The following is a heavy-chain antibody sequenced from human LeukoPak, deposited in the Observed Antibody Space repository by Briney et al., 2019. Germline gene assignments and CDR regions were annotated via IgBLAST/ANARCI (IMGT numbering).Heavy chain of an antibody. CDR1: GFTFSSYG. CDR2: IWYDGSNK. V-gene: IGHV3-33*01. D-gene: IGHD5-12*01. Sequence: PGGSLRLSCAASGFTFSSYGMHWVRQAPGKGLEWVAVIWYDGSNKYYADSVKGRFTISRDNSKNTLYLQMNSLRAEDTAVYYCARGSLLDIVATIDYFDYWGQGTLVTVSS. CDR3: ARGSLLDIVATIDYFDY. J-gene: IGHJ4*02.